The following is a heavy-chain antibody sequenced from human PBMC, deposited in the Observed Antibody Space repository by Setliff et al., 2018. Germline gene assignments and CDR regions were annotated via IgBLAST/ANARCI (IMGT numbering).Heavy chain of an antibody. D-gene: IGHD2-21*02. V-gene: IGHV3-49*03. J-gene: IGHJ4*02. CDR2: IRSKAYGGTT. Sequence: QPGGSLRLSCAASGFTFSDHYMDWFRQAPGKGLEWVGFIRSKAYGGTTEYAPSVKGRFTISRDDSKSIGYLQMNSLKTEDTAVYYCSRQRVIEIWGGDCYRGRGTLVTVSS. CDR1: GFTFSDHY. CDR3: SRQRVIEIWGGDCY.